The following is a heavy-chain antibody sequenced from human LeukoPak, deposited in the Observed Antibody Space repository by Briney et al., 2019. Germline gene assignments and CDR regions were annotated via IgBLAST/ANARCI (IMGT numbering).Heavy chain of an antibody. V-gene: IGHV4-39*01. CDR3: YGSGSYYWFDP. CDR1: NGSISSSSNY. CDR2: IYYSGST. Sequence: KPSETLSLTRTVSNGSISSSSNYWGWVRQPPGKGLEWIGSIYYSGSTYYNPSLKSRVTISVDTSKNQFSLNLSSVTAADTALYFAYGSGSYYWFDPWGQGTLVTVSS. J-gene: IGHJ5*02. D-gene: IGHD3-10*01.